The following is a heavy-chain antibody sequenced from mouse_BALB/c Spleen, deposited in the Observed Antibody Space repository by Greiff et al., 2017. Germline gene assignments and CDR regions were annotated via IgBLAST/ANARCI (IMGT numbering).Heavy chain of an antibody. Sequence: VKLMESGPGLVAPSQSLSITCTVSVFSLTSYGVHWVRQPPGKGLEWLGVIWAGGSTNYNSALMSRLSISKDNSKSQVFLKMNSLQTDDTAMYYCAREGVGLYFDYWGQGTTLTVSS. V-gene: IGHV2-9*02. J-gene: IGHJ2*01. CDR2: IWAGGST. CDR1: VFSLTSYG. D-gene: IGHD4-1*01. CDR3: AREGVGLYFDY.